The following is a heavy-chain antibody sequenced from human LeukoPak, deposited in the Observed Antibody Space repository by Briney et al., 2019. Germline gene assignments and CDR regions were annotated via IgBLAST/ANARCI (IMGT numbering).Heavy chain of an antibody. J-gene: IGHJ4*02. Sequence: SETLSLTCAVFGGSISSSTYYWGWIRQPPGRGLEWIGSIYYSGSSYYSPSVKSRVTISIDTSKNQFSLKLSSVTAADRAVYYCARGGAYGSGSSFDYWGQGILVTVSS. CDR2: IYYSGSS. V-gene: IGHV4-39*07. CDR3: ARGGAYGSGSSFDY. CDR1: GGSISSSTYY. D-gene: IGHD3-10*01.